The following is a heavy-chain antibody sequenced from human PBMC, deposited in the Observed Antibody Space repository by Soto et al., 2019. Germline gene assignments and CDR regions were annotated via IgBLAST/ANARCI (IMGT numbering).Heavy chain of an antibody. CDR3: AGSPVTMGRGVITRPYYYGMDV. V-gene: IGHV1-18*01. Sequence: QVQLVQSGAEVKKPGASVKVSCKASGYTFTSYGISWVRQAPGQGLEWMGWISAYNGNTNYAQKLQGRVTMTTDTSSGTAYLEPRSLRSDDTAVYYCAGSPVTMGRGVITRPYYYGMDVWGQGTTLTVSS. CDR2: ISAYNGNT. J-gene: IGHJ6*02. D-gene: IGHD3-10*01. CDR1: GYTFTSYG.